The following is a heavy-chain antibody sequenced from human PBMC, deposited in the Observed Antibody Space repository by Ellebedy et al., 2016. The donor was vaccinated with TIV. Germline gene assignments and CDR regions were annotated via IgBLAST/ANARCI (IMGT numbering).Heavy chain of an antibody. CDR2: ISSSGSTI. CDR3: ASHYGDYTPFDY. D-gene: IGHD4-17*01. V-gene: IGHV3-11*01. Sequence: GESLKISXAASGFTFSDYYMSWIRQAPGKGLEWVSYISSSGSTIYYADSVKGRFTISRDNAKNSLYLQMNSLRAEDTAVYYCASHYGDYTPFDYWGQGTLVTVSS. J-gene: IGHJ4*02. CDR1: GFTFSDYY.